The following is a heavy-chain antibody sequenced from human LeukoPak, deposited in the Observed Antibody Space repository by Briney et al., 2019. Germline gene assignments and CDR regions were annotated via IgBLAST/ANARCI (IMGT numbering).Heavy chain of an antibody. D-gene: IGHD3-16*02. Sequence: GGSLRLSCAASGFTFDDYAMHWVRQAPGKGLEWVSGISWNSGSIGYADSVKGRFTISRDNAKNSLYLQMNSLRAEDTAVYYCAKDSPDYVWGSYRFVGIYYYYGMAVGGKGPTVTVS. J-gene: IGHJ6*04. CDR2: ISWNSGSI. V-gene: IGHV3-9*01. CDR3: AKDSPDYVWGSYRFVGIYYYYGMAV. CDR1: GFTFDDYA.